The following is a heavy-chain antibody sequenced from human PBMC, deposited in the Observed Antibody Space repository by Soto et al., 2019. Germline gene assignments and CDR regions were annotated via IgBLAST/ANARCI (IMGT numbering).Heavy chain of an antibody. J-gene: IGHJ5*02. D-gene: IGHD6-13*01. V-gene: IGHV4-34*01. CDR1: GGSFSGYC. CDR3: ARATQEYSSSSASGWFDP. Sequence: SEILCLTCAVYGGSFSGYCWSRILKPPGKGLEWIGEINHSGSTNYNPSLKSRVTISVDTSKNQFSLKLSSVTAADTAVYYCARATQEYSSSSASGWFDPWGQGTLVTVSS. CDR2: INHSGST.